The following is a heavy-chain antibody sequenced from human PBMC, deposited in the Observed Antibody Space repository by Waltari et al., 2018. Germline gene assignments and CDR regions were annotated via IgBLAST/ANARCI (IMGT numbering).Heavy chain of an antibody. D-gene: IGHD3-3*01. J-gene: IGHJ4*02. CDR1: GLTFSKIW. CDR3: AWGPGTYWSGLLDY. V-gene: IGHV3-15*01. CDR2: IKSKIDGGST. Sequence: CEVSGLTFSKIWLSWVRQAPGKGLEWVGRIKSKIDGGSTDYAAPVSGRFSISRDDSKNMLFLEMNSLKTEDTAVYYCAWGPGTYWSGLLDYWGQGAQVTVSS.